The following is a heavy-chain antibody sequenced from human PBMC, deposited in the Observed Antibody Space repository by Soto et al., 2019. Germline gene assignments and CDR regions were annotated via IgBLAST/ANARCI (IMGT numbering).Heavy chain of an antibody. J-gene: IGHJ6*02. V-gene: IGHV3-21*01. CDR2: ISSSSSYI. CDR3: ARDQTTVTSYYYYGMDV. CDR1: GFSFSSYS. D-gene: IGHD4-4*01. Sequence: WGSLRLSCAASGFSFSSYSMNWVCQAPGKGLEWVSSISSSSSYIYYADSVKGRFTISRDNAKNSLYLQMNSLRAEDTAVYYCARDQTTVTSYYYYGMDVWGQGTTVTVSS.